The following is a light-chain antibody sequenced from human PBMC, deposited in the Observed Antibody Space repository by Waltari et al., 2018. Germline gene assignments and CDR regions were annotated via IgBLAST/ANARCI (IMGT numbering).Light chain of an antibody. CDR3: QALGRNALV. V-gene: IGLV3-1*01. CDR2: QDT. CDR1: PLGNNY. J-gene: IGLJ3*02. Sequence: SYDLTQPPSVSVSPGQTASITPFAAPLGNNYAAWYHQKPVQSPLLVIYQDTERPAGIPERFSGSKSGNATTLTISGTQAMDEADYYCQALGRNALVFGGGTTLTVL.